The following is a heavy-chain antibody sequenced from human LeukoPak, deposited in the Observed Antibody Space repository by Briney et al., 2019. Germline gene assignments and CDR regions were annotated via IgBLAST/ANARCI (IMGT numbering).Heavy chain of an antibody. CDR1: GYTFTSYY. D-gene: IGHD2-21*02. Sequence: ASVKVSCRASGYTFTSYYMHWVRQSPGQGLEWMGIINPSGGDTRYAQSFQGRVTMSGVTSTSTFYMELSSLRSEDTAAYYCARGRHILMVTVNFDYWGQGALVTVSS. CDR2: INPSGGDT. CDR3: ARGRHILMVTVNFDY. V-gene: IGHV1-46*01. J-gene: IGHJ4*02.